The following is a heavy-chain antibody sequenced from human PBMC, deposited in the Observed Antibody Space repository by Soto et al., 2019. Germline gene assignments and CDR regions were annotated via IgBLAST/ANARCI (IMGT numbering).Heavy chain of an antibody. CDR1: GFSLGDYW. Sequence: EVKLVESAGGLVQPGGSLTLSCAASGFSLGDYWMRWVRQAPGKGPEWVASINQDGSERKYEDSVKGRFIVSRDNAKNSLWLQMNSLRAEDTAVYYCARVSSAAMDYCGQGILVTVYS. CDR3: ARVSSAAMDY. D-gene: IGHD2-2*01. V-gene: IGHV3-7*01. CDR2: INQDGSER. J-gene: IGHJ4*02.